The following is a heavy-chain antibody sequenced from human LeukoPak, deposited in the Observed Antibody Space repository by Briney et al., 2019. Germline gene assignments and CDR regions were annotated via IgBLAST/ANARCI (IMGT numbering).Heavy chain of an antibody. J-gene: IGHJ5*02. CDR3: ARDSTSVGAFDP. CDR1: GFTFSDYY. V-gene: IGHV3-11*01. CDR2: ISSSGSTK. Sequence: GGSLRLSCAASGFTFSDYYMSWIRQAPGKGLEWVSYISSSGSTKYYADSVKGRFTVSRDDAKNSLDLQMNSLRADDTAVYYCARDSTSVGAFDPWGQGALVTVSS.